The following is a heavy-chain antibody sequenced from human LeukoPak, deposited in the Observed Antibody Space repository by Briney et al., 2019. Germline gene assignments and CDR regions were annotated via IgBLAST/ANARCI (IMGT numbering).Heavy chain of an antibody. CDR3: ARVRLSYGYGGGGYYFDY. D-gene: IGHD5-18*01. CDR1: GFTFSSYS. V-gene: IGHV3-21*01. Sequence: GGSLRLSCAASGFTFSSYSMNWVRQAPGKGLEWVSSISSSSSYIYYADSVKGRFTISRDNAKNSLYLQMNSLRAEDTAVYYCARVRLSYGYGGGGYYFDYWGQGTLVTVSS. CDR2: ISSSSSYI. J-gene: IGHJ4*02.